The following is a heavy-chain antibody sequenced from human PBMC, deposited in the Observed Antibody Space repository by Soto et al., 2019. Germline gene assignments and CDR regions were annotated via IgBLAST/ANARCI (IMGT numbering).Heavy chain of an antibody. D-gene: IGHD3-10*01. CDR1: GFTFSTYA. Sequence: GGSLRLSCAASGFTFSTYAMSWVRQAPGKGLVWVSAISGSGGSTFYADSVKGRFTISRDNSMNTLYLQMNSLRTEDTAVYYCAHPRGFGVFDAYDIWGQGTKVTVSS. CDR2: ISGSGGST. CDR3: AHPRGFGVFDAYDI. J-gene: IGHJ3*02. V-gene: IGHV3-23*01.